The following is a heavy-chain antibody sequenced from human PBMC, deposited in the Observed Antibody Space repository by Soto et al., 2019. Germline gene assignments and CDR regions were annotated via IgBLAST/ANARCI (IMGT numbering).Heavy chain of an antibody. Sequence: QVQLQESGPGLVKPSETLSLTCTVSGGSISSYYWSWIRQPPGKGLEWIGYIYYSGSTNYNPSLKSRVTKSVDTSKNQYSLKLSSVTAADTAVYYCARVVVVTAINYCGMDVWGQGTTVTVSS. CDR1: GGSISSYY. V-gene: IGHV4-59*01. D-gene: IGHD2-21*02. CDR2: IYYSGST. CDR3: ARVVVVTAINYCGMDV. J-gene: IGHJ6*02.